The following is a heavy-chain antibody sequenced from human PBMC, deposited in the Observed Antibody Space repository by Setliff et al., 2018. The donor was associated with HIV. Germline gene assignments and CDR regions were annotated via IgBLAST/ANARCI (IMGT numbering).Heavy chain of an antibody. V-gene: IGHV4-39*07. CDR2: VNHSGTT. D-gene: IGHD3-3*01. CDR1: GDSITSGHFY. Sequence: SETLSLTCTVSGDSITSGHFYWGWIRQAPGKGLEWIGEVNHSGTTNYNTSLKSRVTISGDTSKKQFSLKLSSVTAADTAVYYCARDRRSIFGVDTKNWFDPWGQGTLVTVSS. J-gene: IGHJ5*02. CDR3: ARDRRSIFGVDTKNWFDP.